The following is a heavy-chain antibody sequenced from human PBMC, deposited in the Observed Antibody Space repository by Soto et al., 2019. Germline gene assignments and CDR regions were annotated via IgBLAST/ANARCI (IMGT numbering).Heavy chain of an antibody. CDR1: GYTFTNYG. CDR2: ISTSNGNT. V-gene: IGHV1-18*01. Sequence: QVQLVQSGAEVKQPGASVKVSCKASGYTFTNYGFTWVRQAPGQGLEWLGWISTSNGNTKYAQKVQGRLTMTTDTSTSTANMELTSLRSDDTALYYCARTTVTASYDYMDVWGKGSTVTVSS. D-gene: IGHD4-17*01. CDR3: ARTTVTASYDYMDV. J-gene: IGHJ6*03.